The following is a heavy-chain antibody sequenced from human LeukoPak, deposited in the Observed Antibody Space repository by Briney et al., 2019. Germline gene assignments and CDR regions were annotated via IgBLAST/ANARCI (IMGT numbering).Heavy chain of an antibody. D-gene: IGHD1-14*01. Sequence: ASVKVSCKASGGTFSSYAISWVRQAPGQGLEWMGGIIPIFGTANYAQKFQGRVTITADESTSTAYMELSSLRSEDTAVYYCATSRLGIIQHWGQGTLVTVSS. V-gene: IGHV1-69*13. CDR3: ATSRLGIIQH. J-gene: IGHJ1*01. CDR2: IIPIFGTA. CDR1: GGTFSSYA.